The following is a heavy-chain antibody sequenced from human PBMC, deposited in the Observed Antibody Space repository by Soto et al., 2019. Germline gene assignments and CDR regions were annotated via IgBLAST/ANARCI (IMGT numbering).Heavy chain of an antibody. Sequence: SETLSLTCTVSGASISTSTYYWAWVRQPPGKGPEWIGYIYYTGDTFYNPSLKSRVTISVDTSIHQFSLTLTSVTAADTAIYYCSRHGAAVLYYYGMDVWGQGTAVTVSS. J-gene: IGHJ6*02. CDR2: IYYTGDT. CDR1: GASISTSTYY. V-gene: IGHV4-39*01. CDR3: SRHGAAVLYYYGMDV. D-gene: IGHD3-10*01.